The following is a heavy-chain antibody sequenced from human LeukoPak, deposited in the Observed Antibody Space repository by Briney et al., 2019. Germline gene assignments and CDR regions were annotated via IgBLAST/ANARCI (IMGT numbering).Heavy chain of an antibody. CDR3: ARVEMGAPYYYYYYIDV. Sequence: SETLSLTCAVYGGSFSGYYWSWIRQPPGKGLEWIGEINHSGSTNYNPSLKSRVTISVDTSKNQFSLKLSSVTAADTAVYYCARVEMGAPYYYYYYIDVWGKGTTVTVSS. CDR1: GGSFSGYY. J-gene: IGHJ6*03. CDR2: INHSGST. V-gene: IGHV4-34*01. D-gene: IGHD5-24*01.